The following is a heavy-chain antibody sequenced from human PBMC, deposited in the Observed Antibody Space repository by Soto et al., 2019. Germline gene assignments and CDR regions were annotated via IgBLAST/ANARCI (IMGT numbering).Heavy chain of an antibody. V-gene: IGHV3-7*01. CDR2: IKQDGSEK. D-gene: IGHD5-18*01. Sequence: WGSLLFSCASSVFTFSSYWMSWVRQAPGKGLEWVANIKQDGSEKYYVDSVKGRFTISIDNAKNSLYLQMNSLRAEDTAVYYCAGAPKRGYSYGPLDYWGQGTMVTVSS. CDR3: AGAPKRGYSYGPLDY. CDR1: VFTFSSYW. J-gene: IGHJ4*02.